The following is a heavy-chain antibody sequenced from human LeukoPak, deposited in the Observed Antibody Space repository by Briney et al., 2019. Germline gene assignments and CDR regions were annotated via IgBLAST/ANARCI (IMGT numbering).Heavy chain of an antibody. CDR2: INHSGST. CDR3: ARGRSDGVDFWSGYYEYNWFDP. J-gene: IGHJ5*02. CDR1: GGSFSGYY. Sequence: PSETLSLTCAVYGGSFSGYYWSWIRQPPGKGLEWIGEINHSGSTNHNPSLKSRVTISVDTSKNQFSLKLSSVTAADTAVYYCARGRSDGVDFWSGYYEYNWFDPWGQGTLVTVSS. D-gene: IGHD3-3*01. V-gene: IGHV4-34*01.